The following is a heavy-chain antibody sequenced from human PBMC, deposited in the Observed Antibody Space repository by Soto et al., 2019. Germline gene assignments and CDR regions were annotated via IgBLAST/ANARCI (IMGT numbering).Heavy chain of an antibody. D-gene: IGHD3-22*01. CDR2: ISISSSYI. V-gene: IGHV3-21*01. CDR3: ARSSYYDSSGYYRISKGIQH. J-gene: IGHJ1*01. Sequence: PGGSLRLSCAASGFTFSSYSINWVRQAPGKGLEWVSSISISSSYIYYADSVKGRFTISRDNAKNSLYLQMNSLRAEDTAVYYCARSSYYDSSGYYRISKGIQHWGQGTLVTV. CDR1: GFTFSSYS.